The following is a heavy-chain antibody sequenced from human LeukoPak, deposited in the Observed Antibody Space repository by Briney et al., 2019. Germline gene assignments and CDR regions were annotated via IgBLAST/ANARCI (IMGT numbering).Heavy chain of an antibody. J-gene: IGHJ4*02. V-gene: IGHV3-30-3*01. CDR3: AKVLRGTYYYFDY. D-gene: IGHD1-26*01. CDR1: GFTFSSYA. CDR2: ISYDGSNK. Sequence: GGSLRLSCAASGFTFSSYAMHWVRQAPGKGLEWVAVISYDGSNKYYADSVKGRFTISRDNSKHTLDLQMNSLRAEDTAKYFCAKVLRGTYYYFDYWGLGTLVTVSS.